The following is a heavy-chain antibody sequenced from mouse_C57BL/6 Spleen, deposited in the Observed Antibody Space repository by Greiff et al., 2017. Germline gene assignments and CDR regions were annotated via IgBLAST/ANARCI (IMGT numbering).Heavy chain of an antibody. J-gene: IGHJ2*01. V-gene: IGHV1-64*01. D-gene: IGHD1-1*01. CDR2: IHPNSGST. CDR1: GYTFTSYW. Sequence: QVQLQQPGAELVKPGASVKLSCKASGYTFTSYWMHWVKQRPGQGLEWIGMIHPNSGSTNYNEKFKSKATLTVDKSSSTAYMQLSSLTSEDSAVYYCARSDYYYGSSGDYFDYWGQGTTLTVSS. CDR3: ARSDYYYGSSGDYFDY.